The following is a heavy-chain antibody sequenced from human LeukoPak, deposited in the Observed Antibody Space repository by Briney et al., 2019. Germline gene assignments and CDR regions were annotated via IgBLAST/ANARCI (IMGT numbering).Heavy chain of an antibody. V-gene: IGHV1-24*01. Sequence: GASVKVSCKVSGYTLTELSMHWVRQAPGKGLEWMGVFDPEDGETIYAQKFQGRVTMTEDTSTDTAYMELSSLRSEDTAVYYCATDKPYYYDTPPGDAFDIWGQGTMVTVSS. CDR2: FDPEDGET. J-gene: IGHJ3*02. CDR3: ATDKPYYYDTPPGDAFDI. D-gene: IGHD3-22*01. CDR1: GYTLTELS.